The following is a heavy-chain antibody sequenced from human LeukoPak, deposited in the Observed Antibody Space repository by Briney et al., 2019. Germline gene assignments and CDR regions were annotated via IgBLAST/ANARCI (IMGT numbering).Heavy chain of an antibody. J-gene: IGHJ5*02. CDR2: ISAYNGNT. D-gene: IGHD4-17*01. CDR1: GYTFTSYG. CDR3: ARGVYGDYGPGTNWFDP. V-gene: IGHV1-18*01. Sequence: ASVKVSCKASGYTFTSYGINWVRQAPGQGLEWMGWISAYNGNTNYAQELQGRVTMTTDTSTSTAYMELRSLRSDDTAVYYCARGVYGDYGPGTNWFDPWGQGTLVTVSS.